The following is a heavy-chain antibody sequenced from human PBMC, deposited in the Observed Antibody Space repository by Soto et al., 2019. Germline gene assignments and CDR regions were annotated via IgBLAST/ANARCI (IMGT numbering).Heavy chain of an antibody. CDR3: ARTPRDFLFFYCYGYYYYYIYV. J-gene: IGHJ6*03. CDR1: GGSFGGYY. Sequence: SETPALTCAVDGGSFGGYYWSWVRQPPGKGLEWIGEINHSGSTNYNPSLKSRVTISVDTSKNQFSLKLSSVTAADTAVYYCARTPRDFLFFYCYGYYYYYIYVSPQGATVTVS. D-gene: IGHD3-22*01. CDR2: INHSGST. V-gene: IGHV4-34*01.